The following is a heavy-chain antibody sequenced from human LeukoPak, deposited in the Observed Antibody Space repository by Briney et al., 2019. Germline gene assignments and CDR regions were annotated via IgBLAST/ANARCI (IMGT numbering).Heavy chain of an antibody. D-gene: IGHD3-3*01. Sequence: RGSLRLCCAASGFTFSNYAMSWVRQAPGKGLEWVSGISGSGSSTYYADSVKGRFTISRDNSKNTLYLQMNSLRAEDTAVYYCAKDDIGLRFLEWLLSPFDYWGQGTLVTVSS. CDR1: GFTFSNYA. CDR3: AKDDIGLRFLEWLLSPFDY. V-gene: IGHV3-23*01. J-gene: IGHJ4*02. CDR2: ISGSGSST.